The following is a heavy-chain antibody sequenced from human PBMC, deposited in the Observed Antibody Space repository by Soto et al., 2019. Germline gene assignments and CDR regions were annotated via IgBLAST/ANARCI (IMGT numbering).Heavy chain of an antibody. J-gene: IGHJ4*02. CDR2: ISSSSSTI. CDR1: GFTFSSYS. CDR3: ARDFSSSPTSFDY. Sequence: GGSLRLSCAASGFTFSSYSMNWVRQAPGKGLEWVSYISSSSSTIYYADSVKGRFTISRDNAKNSLYLQMNSLRAEDTAVYYCARDFSSSPTSFDYWGQGTLVTVSS. V-gene: IGHV3-48*01. D-gene: IGHD6-6*01.